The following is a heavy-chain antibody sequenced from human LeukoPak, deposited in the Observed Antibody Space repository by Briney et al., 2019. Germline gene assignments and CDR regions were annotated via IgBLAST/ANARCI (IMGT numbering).Heavy chain of an antibody. CDR2: FYFSGSS. J-gene: IGHJ3*02. V-gene: IGHV4-4*07. CDR1: SVSINGYY. Sequence: SETLSLTCSVSSVSINGYYWSWIRQSAGKGLEWLGRFYFSGSSDYNPSLKSRVSMSIDTSQNHFYLRLTSVTAADTGVYFCAREVNEKHDAFDMWGQGTMVAVSS. CDR3: AREVNEKHDAFDM. D-gene: IGHD2-8*01.